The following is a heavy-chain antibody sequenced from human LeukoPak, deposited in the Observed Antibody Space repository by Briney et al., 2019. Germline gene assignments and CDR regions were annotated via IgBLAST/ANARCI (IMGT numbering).Heavy chain of an antibody. Sequence: ASVKVSCQASGYTFTSYAMHWVRQAPGQRLEWMGWINAGNGNTKYSQKFQGRVTITRDTSASTAYMELSSLRSEDTAVYYCARSPGTQWIQLWFDYWGQGTLVTVSS. CDR3: ARSPGTQWIQLWFDY. CDR1: GYTFTSYA. J-gene: IGHJ4*02. V-gene: IGHV1-3*01. CDR2: INAGNGNT. D-gene: IGHD5-18*01.